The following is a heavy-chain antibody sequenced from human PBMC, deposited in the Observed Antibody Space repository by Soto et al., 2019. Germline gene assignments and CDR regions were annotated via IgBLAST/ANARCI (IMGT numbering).Heavy chain of an antibody. CDR3: ARVRQYSSSWWNWFDP. Sequence: EVQLVESGGGLVKPGGSLRLSCAASGFTFSSYSMNWVRQAPGKGLEWVSSISSSSSYIYYADSVKGRFTISRDNAKNSLYLQMNSLRAEDTAVYYCARVRQYSSSWWNWFDPWGQGTLVTVSS. CDR2: ISSSSSYI. CDR1: GFTFSSYS. J-gene: IGHJ5*02. D-gene: IGHD6-13*01. V-gene: IGHV3-21*01.